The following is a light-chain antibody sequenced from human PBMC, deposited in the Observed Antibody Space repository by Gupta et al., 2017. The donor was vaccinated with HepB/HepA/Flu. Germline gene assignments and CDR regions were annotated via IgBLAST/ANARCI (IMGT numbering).Light chain of an antibody. CDR3: EQSYNYPRT. CDR1: QDISNF. J-gene: IGKJ1*01. V-gene: IGKV1-9*01. Sequence: DIQPTDSPSFLSVSVGDRVTIACRAGQDISNFLVWYQQKPGKAPQLLIYAASTLESGVPSRFSGSGSGTEFTLTISSLQPEDLAAYYCEQSYNYPRTFGQGTKVEIK. CDR2: AAS.